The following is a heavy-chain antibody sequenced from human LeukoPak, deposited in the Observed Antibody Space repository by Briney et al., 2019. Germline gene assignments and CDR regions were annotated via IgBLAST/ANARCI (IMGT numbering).Heavy chain of an antibody. D-gene: IGHD5-12*01. V-gene: IGHV4-30-4*01. CDR2: IYSSGST. CDR1: CGSISSGYYY. CDR3: ARGRRGYSGYEFDY. J-gene: IGHJ4*02. Sequence: SQTLSLTRTLSCGSISSGYYYWSWLREPPGKGLEWFGYIYSSGSTYYNPSLKSRVTIAVDTSKNQFSLKLSSVTAADTAVYYCARGRRGYSGYEFDYWGQGTLVTVSS.